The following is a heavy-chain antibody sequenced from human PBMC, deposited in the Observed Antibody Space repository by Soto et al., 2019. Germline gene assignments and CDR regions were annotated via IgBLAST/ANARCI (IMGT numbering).Heavy chain of an antibody. CDR1: GYTFTSYD. CDR3: ARGSSYSWVTDAFDI. CDR2: MNPNSGNT. J-gene: IGHJ3*02. D-gene: IGHD1-1*01. Sequence: GAPVKVSCKASGYTFTSYDINWVRQATGQGLEWMGWMNPNSGNTGYAQKFQGRVTMTRNTSISTAYMELSSLRSEDTAVYYCARGSSYSWVTDAFDIWGQGTMVTVSS. V-gene: IGHV1-8*01.